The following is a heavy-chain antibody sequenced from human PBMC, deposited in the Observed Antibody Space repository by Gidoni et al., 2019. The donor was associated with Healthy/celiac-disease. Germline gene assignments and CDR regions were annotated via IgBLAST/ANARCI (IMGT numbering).Heavy chain of an antibody. J-gene: IGHJ2*01. CDR1: GFTFRDSA. V-gene: IGHV3-9*01. Sequence: EVQLVESGGGLVQPGTARRTSCADSGFTFRDSAMHWVRLPPGKGLGWVAGIRWASGTLGYAASVRGRFTISRDNAKNSLNLQMNRLSADDTALYYCVKDGSGSYPYWYFDVWGRGTLLTVSS. CDR3: VKDGSGSYPYWYFDV. D-gene: IGHD1-26*01. CDR2: IRWASGTL.